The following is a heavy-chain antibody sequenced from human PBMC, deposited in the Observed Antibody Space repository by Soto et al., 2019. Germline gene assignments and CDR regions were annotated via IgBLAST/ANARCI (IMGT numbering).Heavy chain of an antibody. Sequence: ASVKVSCKASGYTFTSYDINWVRQATGQGLEWMGWMNPNSGSTGYAQKFQGRVTMTRNTSISTAYMELSSLRSEDTAVYYCARGQLLLWFGESPGWGQGTLVTVSS. CDR2: MNPNSGST. J-gene: IGHJ4*02. D-gene: IGHD3-10*01. V-gene: IGHV1-8*01. CDR1: GYTFTSYD. CDR3: ARGQLLLWFGESPG.